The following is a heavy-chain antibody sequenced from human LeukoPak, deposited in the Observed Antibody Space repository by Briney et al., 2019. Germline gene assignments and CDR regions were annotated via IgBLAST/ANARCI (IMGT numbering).Heavy chain of an antibody. CDR3: ARVYCGGDCYYNWFDP. D-gene: IGHD2-21*02. CDR2: MNPNSGNT. V-gene: IGHV1-8*01. CDR1: GYTFTSYD. J-gene: IGHJ5*02. Sequence: ASVKVSCKASGYTFTSYDINWVRQATRQGLEWMGWMNPNSGNTGYAQKFQGRVTMTRNTSISTAHMELSSLRSEDTAVYYCARVYCGGDCYYNWFDPWGQGTLVTVSS.